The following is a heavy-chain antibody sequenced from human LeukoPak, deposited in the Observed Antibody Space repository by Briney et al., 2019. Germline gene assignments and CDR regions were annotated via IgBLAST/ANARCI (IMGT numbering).Heavy chain of an antibody. V-gene: IGHV3-7*01. CDR3: GRDRGGPAGTLGFDY. J-gene: IGHJ4*02. Sequence: GGSLRLSCAASGFTFSSYWMSWVRQAPGKGLECVANIKQDGSEKYYVDSVKGRFTISRDNAKNSLYLQMNSMRTEDTAVYLCGRDRGGPAGTLGFDYGGRGTLVTVPS. CDR1: GFTFSSYW. D-gene: IGHD6-13*01. CDR2: IKQDGSEK.